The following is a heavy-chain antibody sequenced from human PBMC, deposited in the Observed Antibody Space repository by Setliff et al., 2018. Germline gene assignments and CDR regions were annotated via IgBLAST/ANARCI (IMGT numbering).Heavy chain of an antibody. CDR1: GGSISSYY. V-gene: IGHV4-59*01. Sequence: SETLSLTCTVSGGSISSYYWSWIRQPPGKGLEWIGYIYYSGSTNYNPSLKSRVTMSVDTSKNQFSLKLNSVTAADTATYYCARDRSYYASGSFTKWFDYWGQGALVTSPQ. CDR2: IYYSGST. CDR3: ARDRSYYASGSFTKWFDY. D-gene: IGHD3-10*01. J-gene: IGHJ4*02.